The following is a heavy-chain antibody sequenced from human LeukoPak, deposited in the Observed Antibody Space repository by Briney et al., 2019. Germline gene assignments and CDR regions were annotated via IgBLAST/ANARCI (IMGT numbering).Heavy chain of an antibody. Sequence: SQILSLTCAISGDSVSSNTVAWNWIRQSPSRGLEWLGRTYWRSKWYNNYAVSLASQISVNPDTSRNQFYLQLNSVTPEDTDIYYCAREDDNSGFSYWGRGTQVIVTS. V-gene: IGHV6-1*01. J-gene: IGHJ4*02. D-gene: IGHD3-22*01. CDR3: AREDDNSGFSY. CDR1: GDSVSSNTVA. CDR2: TYWRSKWYN.